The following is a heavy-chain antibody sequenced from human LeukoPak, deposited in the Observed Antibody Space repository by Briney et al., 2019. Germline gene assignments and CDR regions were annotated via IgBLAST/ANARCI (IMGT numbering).Heavy chain of an antibody. D-gene: IGHD1-26*01. CDR1: GFTFSDYY. CDR2: ISSSGSTI. J-gene: IGHJ4*02. CDR3: AKVPGTLGANRFDY. V-gene: IGHV3-11*01. Sequence: GGSLRLSCAASGFTFSDYYMSWIRQAPGKGLEWVSYISSSGSTIYYADSVKGRFTISRDNAKNTLYLQMNSLRAEDTAVYYCAKVPGTLGANRFDYWGQGTLVTVSS.